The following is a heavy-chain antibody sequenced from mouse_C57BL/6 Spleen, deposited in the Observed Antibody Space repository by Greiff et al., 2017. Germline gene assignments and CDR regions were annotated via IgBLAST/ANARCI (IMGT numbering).Heavy chain of an antibody. J-gene: IGHJ1*03. CDR2: INPGSGGT. D-gene: IGHD2-4*01. CDR3: ARGMITTRFGV. CDR1: GYAFTNYL. Sequence: VQLQQSGAELVRPGTSVKVSCKASGYAFTNYLIEWVKQRPGQGLEWIGVINPGSGGTNYNEKFKGKATLTADKSSSTAYMQLSSLTSEDSAVYFCARGMITTRFGVWGTGTTVTVSS. V-gene: IGHV1-54*01.